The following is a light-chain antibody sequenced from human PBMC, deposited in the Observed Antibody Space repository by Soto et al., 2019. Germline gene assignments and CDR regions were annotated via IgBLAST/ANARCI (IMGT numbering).Light chain of an antibody. CDR3: QQYERYST. V-gene: IGKV1-5*03. Sequence: QVTQSPWSLSASVWDRVTITCRSSPNIYTWLAWYQQRPGIAPKLLIHKASTLESGVPSRFSGSGFGTEFTLTISGLQPEDSATYYCQQYERYSTFGQGTKV. J-gene: IGKJ1*01. CDR1: PNIYTW. CDR2: KAS.